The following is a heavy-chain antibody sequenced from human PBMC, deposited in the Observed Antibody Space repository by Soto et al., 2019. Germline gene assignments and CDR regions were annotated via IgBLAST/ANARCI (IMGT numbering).Heavy chain of an antibody. Sequence: ETLSLTCTVSGGSINNYYWGWIRQPPGKGLEWIGSIFYSGSTYYNPSLKSRVTISVDTSKNQFSLKLSSVTAADTAVYYCARHLTYCSAGSCYSDFPYYGMDVWGQGTTVTVSS. D-gene: IGHD2-15*01. CDR2: IFYSGST. V-gene: IGHV4-39*01. J-gene: IGHJ6*02. CDR1: GGSINNYY. CDR3: ARHLTYCSAGSCYSDFPYYGMDV.